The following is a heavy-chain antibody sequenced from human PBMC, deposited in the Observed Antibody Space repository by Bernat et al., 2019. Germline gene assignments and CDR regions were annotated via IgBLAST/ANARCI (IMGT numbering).Heavy chain of an antibody. CDR1: GFTFSNYA. Sequence: EVQLLESGGGLVQPGGSLRLFCAASGFTFSNYAMSWVRQAPGKGLEWVSAISASGGSTYYADSVKGRFTISRDGSRNTLYLHMNSLRAEDTAIYYCAKFNGSGTLRPFDIWGQGTMVTVSS. D-gene: IGHD3-10*01. CDR3: AKFNGSGTLRPFDI. CDR2: ISASGGST. J-gene: IGHJ3*02. V-gene: IGHV3-23*01.